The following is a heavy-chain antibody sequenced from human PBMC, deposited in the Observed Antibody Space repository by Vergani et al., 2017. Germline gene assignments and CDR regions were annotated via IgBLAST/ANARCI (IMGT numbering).Heavy chain of an antibody. CDR3: ARYPPYGSSRVGMDV. CDR2: ISSSSSYI. CDR1: GFTFSSYS. J-gene: IGHJ6*04. V-gene: IGHV3-21*01. D-gene: IGHD6-13*01. Sequence: EVQLVESGGGLVKPGGSLRLSCAASGFTFSSYSMNWVRQAPGKGLEWVSSISSSSSYIYYADSVKGRFTISRDNAKNSLYLQMNSLRAEDTAVYYCARYPPYGSSRVGMDVWGKGTTVTVSS.